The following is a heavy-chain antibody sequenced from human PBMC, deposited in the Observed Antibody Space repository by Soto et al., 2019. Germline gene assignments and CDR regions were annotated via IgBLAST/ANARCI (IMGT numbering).Heavy chain of an antibody. D-gene: IGHD6-13*01. V-gene: IGHV3-9*01. Sequence: EVQLVESGGGLVQPGRSLRLSCAASGFTFDDYAMHWVRQAPGKGLEWVSGISWNSGSIGYADSVKGRFTISRDNAKNSLYLQMNSLRAEDTALYYCAKDTTGYSSSWYGRGFDYWGQGTLVTVSS. J-gene: IGHJ4*02. CDR2: ISWNSGSI. CDR3: AKDTTGYSSSWYGRGFDY. CDR1: GFTFDDYA.